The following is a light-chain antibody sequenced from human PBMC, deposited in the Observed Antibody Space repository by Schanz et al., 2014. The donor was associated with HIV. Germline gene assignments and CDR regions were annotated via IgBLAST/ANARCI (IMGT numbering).Light chain of an antibody. CDR1: ETINSRY. CDR3: QQYGGSPLT. V-gene: IGKV3-20*01. CDR2: GAS. J-gene: IGKJ4*01. Sequence: EDVLTQSPGTLSLSPGERATLSCRVSETINSRYLAWYQQKPGQAPRLLIYGASSRATGIPDRFSGSGSGTDFTLTVNRLEAEDFALYYCQQYGGSPLTFGGGTKVERK.